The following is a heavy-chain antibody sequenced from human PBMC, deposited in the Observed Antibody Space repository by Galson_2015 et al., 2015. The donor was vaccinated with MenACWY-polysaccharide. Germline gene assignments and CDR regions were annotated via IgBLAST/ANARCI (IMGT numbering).Heavy chain of an antibody. CDR3: ARVEKYSGSFYILY. Sequence: SETLSLTCAVSDYPIRSGYFWGWIRQPPGKGLEWIASIFHSGTTYYNPSLKSRVTISVDTSKNQFSLELSSVTAADTAVYYCARVEKYSGSFYILYWGQGTLVTVSS. CDR2: IFHSGTT. D-gene: IGHD1-26*01. CDR1: DYPIRSGYF. V-gene: IGHV4-38-2*01. J-gene: IGHJ4*02.